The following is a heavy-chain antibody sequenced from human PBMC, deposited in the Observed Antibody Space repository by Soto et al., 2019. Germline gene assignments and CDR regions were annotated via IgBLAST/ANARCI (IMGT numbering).Heavy chain of an antibody. CDR1: GFTFTSSA. Sequence: SVKVSCKTSGFTFTSSAVQWVRQARGQRLEWIGWIVVGSGNTNYAQKFQERVTITRDMSTSTAYMELSSLRSEDTAVYYCAAAVPRGTYFDYWGQGTLVTVSS. CDR2: IVVGSGNT. J-gene: IGHJ4*02. CDR3: AAAVPRGTYFDY. V-gene: IGHV1-58*01.